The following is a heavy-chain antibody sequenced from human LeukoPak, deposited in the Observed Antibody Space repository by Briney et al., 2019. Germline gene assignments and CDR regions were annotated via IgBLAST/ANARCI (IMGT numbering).Heavy chain of an antibody. J-gene: IGHJ5*02. CDR1: GYTFTSYG. CDR2: ISAYNGNT. Sequence: ASVKVSCKASGYTFTSYGISWVRQAPGQGLEWMGWISAYNGNTNYAQKLQGRVTMTTDTSTSTAYMELRSLRSDDTAVYYCARDLYYDMLTGYYRGGPFDPWGQGTLVTVSS. D-gene: IGHD3-9*01. V-gene: IGHV1-18*01. CDR3: ARDLYYDMLTGYYRGGPFDP.